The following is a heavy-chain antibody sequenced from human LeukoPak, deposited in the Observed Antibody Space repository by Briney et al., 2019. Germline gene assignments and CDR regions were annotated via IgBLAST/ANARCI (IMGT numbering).Heavy chain of an antibody. CDR1: GFTFSSYE. CDR2: ISNSGNTI. D-gene: IGHD1-1*01. V-gene: IGHV3-48*03. J-gene: IGHJ4*02. CDR3: ARVFSNPTGNDY. Sequence: GESLRLSCAASGFTFSSYEMNWVRQAPGKGLEWVSYISNSGNTIFYADSVKGRFTISRDNGKNSLYLQMNSLRAEDTAVYYCARVFSNPTGNDYWGQGTLVTVSS.